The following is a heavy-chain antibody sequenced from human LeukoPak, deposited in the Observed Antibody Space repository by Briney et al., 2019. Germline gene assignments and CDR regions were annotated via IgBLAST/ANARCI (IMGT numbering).Heavy chain of an antibody. CDR1: GGTFSSYA. CDR3: ARFLGGSYGMDV. V-gene: IGHV1-69*13. Sequence: GASVKVSCKASGGTFSSYAISWVRQAPGQGLEWMGGIIPIFGTANYARRFQGRVTISADESTSTAYMELSSLRSEDTAVYYCARFLGGSYGMDVWGQGTTVTVSS. CDR2: IIPIFGTA. J-gene: IGHJ6*02. D-gene: IGHD1-26*01.